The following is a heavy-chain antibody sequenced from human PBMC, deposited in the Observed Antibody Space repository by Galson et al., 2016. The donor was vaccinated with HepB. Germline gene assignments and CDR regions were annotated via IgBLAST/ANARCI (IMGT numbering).Heavy chain of an antibody. CDR3: ARLSLVSAGTVDY. J-gene: IGHJ4*02. D-gene: IGHD6-19*01. CDR1: GITFSRYW. CDR2: IKNDGTTT. Sequence: SLRLSCAASGITFSRYWVHWVRQAPGKGLVWVSHIKNDGTTTNYADSVRGRFIISRDNAKNTLYLQMNSLRAEDTAVYYCARLSLVSAGTVDYWGQGTLVVVSS. V-gene: IGHV3-74*01.